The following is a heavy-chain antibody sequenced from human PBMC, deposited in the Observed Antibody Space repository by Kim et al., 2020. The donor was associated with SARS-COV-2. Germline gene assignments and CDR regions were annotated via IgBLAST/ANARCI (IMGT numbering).Heavy chain of an antibody. CDR1: GGSISSSSYY. D-gene: IGHD1-26*01. Sequence: SETLSLTCTVSGGSISSSSYYWGWIRQPPGKGLEWIGSIYYSGSTYYNPSLKSRVTISVDTSKNQFSLKLSSVTAADTAVYYCARAVNGWEPPYLNPFGYWGQGTLVTVSS. V-gene: IGHV4-39*07. CDR2: IYYSGST. J-gene: IGHJ4*02. CDR3: ARAVNGWEPPYLNPFGY.